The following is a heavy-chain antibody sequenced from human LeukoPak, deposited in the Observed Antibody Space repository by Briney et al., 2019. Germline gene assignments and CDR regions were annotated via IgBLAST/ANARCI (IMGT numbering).Heavy chain of an antibody. CDR2: IYYSGST. J-gene: IGHJ4*02. D-gene: IGHD2-21*01. V-gene: IGHV4-30-2*03. CDR1: TFGDYA. Sequence: TFGDYAMNWVRQAPGKGLEWIGGIYYSGSTYYNPYLKSRVTISVDMSKNQFFLKLSSVTAADTAVYYCARQLGDRLLFDYWGQGTLVTVSS. CDR3: ARQLGDRLLFDY.